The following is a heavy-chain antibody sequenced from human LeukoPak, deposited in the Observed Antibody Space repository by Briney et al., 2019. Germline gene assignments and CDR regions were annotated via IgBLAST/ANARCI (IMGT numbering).Heavy chain of an antibody. J-gene: IGHJ4*02. D-gene: IGHD3-22*01. CDR3: ARGLDSSGYYGDY. CDR1: GFTFSSYE. V-gene: IGHV3-48*03. Sequence: GSLRLSCAASGFTFSSYEMNWVRQAPGKGLEWVSYISSSGSTIYYADSVKGRFTMSRENAKNSLYLQMNSLRAEDTAVYYCARGLDSSGYYGDYWGQGTLVTVSS. CDR2: ISSSGSTI.